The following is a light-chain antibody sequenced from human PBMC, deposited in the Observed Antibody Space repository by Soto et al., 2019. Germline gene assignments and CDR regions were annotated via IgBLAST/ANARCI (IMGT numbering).Light chain of an antibody. V-gene: IGLV4-69*01. CDR2: LNSDGSH. CDR3: QIWGTGSWV. Sequence: QPVLTQSPSASASLGASVKLTRTLSSGHSSYAIAWHQQQPEKGPRYLMKLNSDGSHSKGDGVPDRFSGSSSGAERYLAMPRPQAEDEDDYYSQIWGTGSWVFGGGTKLTVL. CDR1: SGHSSYA. J-gene: IGLJ3*02.